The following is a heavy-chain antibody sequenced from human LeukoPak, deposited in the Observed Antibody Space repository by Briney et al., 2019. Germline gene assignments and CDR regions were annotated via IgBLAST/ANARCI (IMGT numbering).Heavy chain of an antibody. CDR3: ATSTVTTSYNYYYYYMHV. D-gene: IGHD4-11*01. Sequence: GRSLRLSCTASGFTFSNYGMHWGRQAPGKGLEWVTFIRFDGSTKYYADSVKGRFTISRDYSKNTLYLQMNSLRPEDTAVYYCATSTVTTSYNYYYYYMHVWGKGTTFTVSS. J-gene: IGHJ6*03. V-gene: IGHV3-30*02. CDR2: IRFDGSTK. CDR1: GFTFSNYG.